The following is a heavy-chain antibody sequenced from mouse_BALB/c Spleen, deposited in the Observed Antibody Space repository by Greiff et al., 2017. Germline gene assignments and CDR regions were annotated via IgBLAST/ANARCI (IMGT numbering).Heavy chain of an antibody. CDR2: ISYDGSN. V-gene: IGHV3-6*02. CDR1: GYSITSGYY. J-gene: IGHJ2*01. Sequence: ESGPGLVKPSQSLSLTCSVTGYSITSGYYWNWIRQFPGNKLEWMGYISYDGSNNYNPSLKNRISITRDTSKNQFFLKLNSVTTEDTATYYCARDLDYWGQSTTLSVSS. CDR3: ARDLDY.